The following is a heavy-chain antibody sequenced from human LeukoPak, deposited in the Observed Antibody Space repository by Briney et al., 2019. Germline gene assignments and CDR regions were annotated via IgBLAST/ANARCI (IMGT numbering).Heavy chain of an antibody. D-gene: IGHD3-22*01. Sequence: GGSLRLSCAASGFTFDDYGMSWVRQAPGKGLECVSGINWNGGSTGYADSVKGRFTISRDNAKNSMYLQMNSLRAEDTALYYCARDKAHRYYYDSSGYYYDAFDIWGQGTMVTVSS. CDR2: INWNGGST. CDR3: ARDKAHRYYYDSSGYYYDAFDI. V-gene: IGHV3-20*04. J-gene: IGHJ3*02. CDR1: GFTFDDYG.